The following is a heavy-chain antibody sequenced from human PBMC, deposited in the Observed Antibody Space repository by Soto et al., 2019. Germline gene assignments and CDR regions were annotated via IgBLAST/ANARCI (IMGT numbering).Heavy chain of an antibody. D-gene: IGHD3-10*01. J-gene: IGHJ5*02. CDR1: GGSISSGDYY. V-gene: IGHV4-30-4*01. CDR2: IYYGGST. Sequence: PSETLSLTCTVSGGSISSGDYYWSWIRQPPGKGLEWIGYIYYGGSTYYNPSLKSRVTISVDTSKNQFSLKLSSVTAADTAVYYCARDQGYYGSGTLDPWGQGTLVTVSS. CDR3: ARDQGYYGSGTLDP.